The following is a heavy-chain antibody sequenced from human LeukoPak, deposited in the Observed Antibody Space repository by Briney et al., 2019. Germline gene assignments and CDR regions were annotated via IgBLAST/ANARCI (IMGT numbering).Heavy chain of an antibody. CDR2: ISYDGSNK. J-gene: IGHJ4*02. CDR3: ARVDWEGSGSYYFDY. D-gene: IGHD1-26*01. Sequence: GRSLRLSCAASGFTFSNYAIHWVRQAPGKGLEWVAVISYDGSNKYYADSVKGRFAISRDNSKNTLFLQMNNLRAEDAAVYYCARVDWEGSGSYYFDYWGQGTLVTVSS. V-gene: IGHV3-30*09. CDR1: GFTFSNYA.